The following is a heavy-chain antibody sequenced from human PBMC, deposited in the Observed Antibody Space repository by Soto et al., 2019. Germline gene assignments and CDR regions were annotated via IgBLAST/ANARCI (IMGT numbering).Heavy chain of an antibody. J-gene: IGHJ6*02. V-gene: IGHV1-46*01. CDR2: INPSGGRT. CDR3: AREKASTSLLTHYYYAMDV. Sequence: ASVKVSCKSSGYTFINYYVHWVRQAPGQGLEWMGMINPSGGRTTYPQKFQGRVTMTRDTSTSTVYVELSSLRSDDTAVFYCAREKASTSLLTHYYYAMDVWGQGTTVTVS. CDR1: GYTFINYY.